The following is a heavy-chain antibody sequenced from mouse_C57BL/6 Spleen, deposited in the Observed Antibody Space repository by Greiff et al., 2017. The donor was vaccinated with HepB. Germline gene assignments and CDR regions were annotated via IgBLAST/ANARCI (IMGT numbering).Heavy chain of an antibody. CDR3: ARWAVALYYCAMDY. D-gene: IGHD1-1*01. CDR1: GYTFTSYW. CDR2: INPSNGGT. J-gene: IGHJ4*01. V-gene: IGHV1-53*01. Sequence: QVHVKQPGTELVKPGASVKLSCKASGYTFTSYWMHWVKQRPGQGLEWIGNINPSNGGTNYNEKFKSKATLTVDKSSSTAYMQLSSLTSEDSAVYYCARWAVALYYCAMDYWGQGTSVTVSS.